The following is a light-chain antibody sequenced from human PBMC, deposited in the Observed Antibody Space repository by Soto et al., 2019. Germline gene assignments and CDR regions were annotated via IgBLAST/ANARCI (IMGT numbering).Light chain of an antibody. V-gene: IGKV2-28*01. J-gene: IGKJ3*01. CDR3: MKARQTPFS. CDR2: SAS. CDR1: QSLLYMVGYNS. Sequence: DIVMTQSPLSLPVTPGDPASISCTSSQSLLYMVGYNSLDWYVQKPGLHPKLLIYSASNRASGVPAGFSGSGLGTDFTLKISRVEADDVGVYFCMKARQTPFSFGTGTQVDIK.